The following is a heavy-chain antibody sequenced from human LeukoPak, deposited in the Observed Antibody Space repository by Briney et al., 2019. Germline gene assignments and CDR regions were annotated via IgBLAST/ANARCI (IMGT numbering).Heavy chain of an antibody. V-gene: IGHV3-20*04. CDR3: NTMVRGVIPPNDY. D-gene: IGHD3-10*01. CDR1: GFTFDDYG. Sequence: GGSLRLSCAASGFTFDDYGMSWVRQAPGKGLEWVSGINWNGGSTGYADSVKGRFTISRDNSKNTLYLQMNSLRAEDTAVYYCNTMVRGVIPPNDYWGQGTLVTVSS. CDR2: INWNGGST. J-gene: IGHJ4*02.